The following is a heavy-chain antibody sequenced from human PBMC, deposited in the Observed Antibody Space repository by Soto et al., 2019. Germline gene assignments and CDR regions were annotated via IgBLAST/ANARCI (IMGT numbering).Heavy chain of an antibody. D-gene: IGHD6-13*01. Sequence: GGSLRLSCAASGFTFGSYGMHWVRQTPGKGLEWVAVIWYDGSNKYYADSVKGRFTISRDNSKNTLYLQMNSLRAEDTAVYYCARDLDSSNYYYYYGMDVWGQGTTVTVSS. CDR2: IWYDGSNK. J-gene: IGHJ6*02. CDR1: GFTFGSYG. V-gene: IGHV3-33*01. CDR3: ARDLDSSNYYYYYGMDV.